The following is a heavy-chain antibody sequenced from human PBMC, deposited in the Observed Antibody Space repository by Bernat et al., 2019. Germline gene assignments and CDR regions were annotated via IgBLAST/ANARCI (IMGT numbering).Heavy chain of an antibody. V-gene: IGHV3-21*01. CDR1: GFTFSSYS. D-gene: IGHD2-15*01. Sequence: VQLVESGGGVVQPGRSLRLSCAASGFTFSSYSMNWVRQAPGKGLEWVSSISSSSSYIYYADSVKGRFTISRDNAKNSLYLQMNSLRAEDTAVYYCARDCSGGSCYSGEDYWGQGTLVTVSS. J-gene: IGHJ4*02. CDR2: ISSSSSYI. CDR3: ARDCSGGSCYSGEDY.